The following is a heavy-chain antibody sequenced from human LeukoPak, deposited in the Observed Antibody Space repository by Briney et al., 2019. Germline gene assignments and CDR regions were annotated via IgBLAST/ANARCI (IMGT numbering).Heavy chain of an antibody. Sequence: GESLKISCKGSGSRFTSYWIGWVRPMPGKGLEWMGIIYPGDSDTRYSPSFQGQVTISADKSISTAYLQWSSLKASDTAMYYCARHLYDFWSGYYWPFDYWGQGTLVTVSS. V-gene: IGHV5-51*01. CDR1: GSRFTSYW. CDR2: IYPGDSDT. CDR3: ARHLYDFWSGYYWPFDY. J-gene: IGHJ4*02. D-gene: IGHD3-3*01.